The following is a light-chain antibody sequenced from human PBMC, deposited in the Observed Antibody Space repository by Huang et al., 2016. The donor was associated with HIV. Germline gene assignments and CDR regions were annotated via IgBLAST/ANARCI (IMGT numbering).Light chain of an antibody. CDR1: QSLSSSY. V-gene: IGKV3D-20*01. Sequence: PGERATLSCGASQSLSSSYLAWYQQKPGLAPRRLIYDASNRATGIPDRFSGSGSGTDFTLTISRLEPEDFAVYYCQQYGSSPLTFGGGTKVEIK. CDR3: QQYGSSPLT. J-gene: IGKJ4*01. CDR2: DAS.